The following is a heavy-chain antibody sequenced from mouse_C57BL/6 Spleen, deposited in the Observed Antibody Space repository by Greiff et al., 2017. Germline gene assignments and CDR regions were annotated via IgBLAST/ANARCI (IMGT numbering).Heavy chain of an antibody. D-gene: IGHD1-1*02. J-gene: IGHJ2*01. CDR3: AKQGWQGEFDY. CDR2: RWGDGSK. CDR1: GFSLTSYG. Sequence: VKLMESGPGLVAPSQSLSITCTVSGFSLTSYGVSWVRQPPGKGLEWLGVRWGDGSKNYHSSLISRLSISKDNSKSQVFVKLNSLQTDDTATYYCAKQGWQGEFDYWGQGTTLTVSS. V-gene: IGHV2-3*01.